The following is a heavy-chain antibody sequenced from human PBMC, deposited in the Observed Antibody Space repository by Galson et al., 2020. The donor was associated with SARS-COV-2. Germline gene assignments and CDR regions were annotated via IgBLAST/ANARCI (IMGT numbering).Heavy chain of an antibody. CDR1: GFTFSSYA. CDR2: ISYDGSNK. V-gene: IGHV3-30-3*01. CDR3: ARALTGGYYYGMDV. J-gene: IGHJ6*02. D-gene: IGHD1-20*01. Sequence: LSLSCAASGFTFSSYAMHCVRQAPGKGLGRVAVISYDGSNKYYADSVKGRFTISRDNFKNTLCLQMNSLRAEDTAVYYCARALTGGYYYGMDVWGQGTTVTVSS.